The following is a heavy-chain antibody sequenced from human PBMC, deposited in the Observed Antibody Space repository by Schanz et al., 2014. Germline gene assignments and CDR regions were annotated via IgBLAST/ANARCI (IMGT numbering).Heavy chain of an antibody. CDR2: ISGSGGST. V-gene: IGHV3-23*01. D-gene: IGHD3-10*01. CDR1: GFNFSDYA. Sequence: EVQLLESGGGLVQPGGSLRLSCAASGFNFSDYAMCWVRQAPGKGLEWVSAISGSGGSTYYADSVKGRFTISRDNSKNTLYLQMNSLRAEDTAVYYCAKGRFGELSAFDIWSQGTMVTVSS. CDR3: AKGRFGELSAFDI. J-gene: IGHJ3*02.